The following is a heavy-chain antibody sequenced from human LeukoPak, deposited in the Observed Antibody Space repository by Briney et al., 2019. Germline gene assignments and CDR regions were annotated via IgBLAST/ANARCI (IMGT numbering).Heavy chain of an antibody. V-gene: IGHV4-39*07. CDR2: IYYSGST. J-gene: IGHJ5*02. Sequence: PSETLSLTCTVSGGSISSSSYYWGWIRQPPGKGLEWIGSIYYSGSTYYNPSLKSRVTISVETSKNQFSLKLKSVTAADRAVYYGARGGYYGSGNDFRFDPWGQGTLVTVSA. CDR3: ARGGYYGSGNDFRFDP. CDR1: GGSISSSSYY. D-gene: IGHD3-10*01.